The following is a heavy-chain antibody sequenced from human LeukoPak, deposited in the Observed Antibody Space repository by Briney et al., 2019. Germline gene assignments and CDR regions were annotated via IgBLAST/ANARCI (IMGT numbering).Heavy chain of an antibody. D-gene: IGHD1-26*01. CDR3: ARADISGSYPVDY. CDR1: GYTFTSYA. Sequence: ASVKVSCKASGYTFTSYAMHWVRQAPGQRLEWMGWINAGNGNTKYSQKFQGRVTITRDTSASTVYMELSSLRSEDTAVYYCARADISGSYPVDYWGQGTLVTVSS. V-gene: IGHV1-3*01. CDR2: INAGNGNT. J-gene: IGHJ4*02.